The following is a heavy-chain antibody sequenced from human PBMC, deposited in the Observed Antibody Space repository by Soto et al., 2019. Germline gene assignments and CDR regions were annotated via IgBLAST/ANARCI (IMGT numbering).Heavy chain of an antibody. CDR3: AICAYSGGGHYAGRFDH. Sequence: GASVKVSCKASGYTFTSYYMHWVRQAPGQGLEWMGIINPSGGSTSYAQKFQGRVTMTRGTSTSTVYMELSSLRSEDTAVYYCAICAYSGGGHYAGRFDHWGQGTLVTVSS. V-gene: IGHV1-46*01. CDR2: INPSGGST. CDR1: GYTFTSYY. J-gene: IGHJ5*02. D-gene: IGHD5-12*01.